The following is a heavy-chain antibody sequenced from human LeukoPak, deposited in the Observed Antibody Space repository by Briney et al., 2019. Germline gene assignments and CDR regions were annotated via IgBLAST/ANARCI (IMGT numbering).Heavy chain of an antibody. J-gene: IGHJ4*02. CDR2: INGSGVIT. Sequence: PGGSLRLSCAASEFTFSKYAMNWVRQDPGKGLEWVSGINGSGVITFYADSVKGRFTISRDNSKNTLYLQMNSLRAEDTAIYYCAKDSSQGGDYFDSWGQGTLVTVSS. V-gene: IGHV3-23*01. CDR3: AKDSSQGGDYFDS. D-gene: IGHD3-16*01. CDR1: EFTFSKYA.